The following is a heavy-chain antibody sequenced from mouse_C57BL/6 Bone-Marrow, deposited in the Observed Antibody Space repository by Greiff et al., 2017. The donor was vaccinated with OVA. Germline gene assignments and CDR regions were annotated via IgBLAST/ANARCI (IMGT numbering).Heavy chain of an antibody. J-gene: IGHJ1*03. D-gene: IGHD1-1*01. CDR2: IYPGDGDT. CDR1: GYAFSSSW. V-gene: IGHV1-82*01. CDR3: ARGDYGSSPDV. Sequence: VQLKESGPELVKPGASVKISCKASGYAFSSSWMNWVKQRPGKGLEWIGRIYPGDGDTNYNGKFKGKATLTADKSSSTAYMQLSSLTSEDSAVYFCARGDYGSSPDVWGTGTTVTVSS.